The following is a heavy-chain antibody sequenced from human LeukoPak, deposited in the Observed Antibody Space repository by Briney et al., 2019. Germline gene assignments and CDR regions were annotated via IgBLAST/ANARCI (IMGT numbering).Heavy chain of an antibody. Sequence: GGSLRLSCAASGFTFSTYTMTWVRQAPGKGLEWVSTISGSDGSTDYADSVKGRFTISRDNAKNTLYLQMNSLRAEDTAVYYCARVVTTSEDWGQGTLVTVSS. V-gene: IGHV3-23*01. CDR2: ISGSDGST. CDR3: ARVVTTSED. D-gene: IGHD1-14*01. J-gene: IGHJ4*02. CDR1: GFTFSTYT.